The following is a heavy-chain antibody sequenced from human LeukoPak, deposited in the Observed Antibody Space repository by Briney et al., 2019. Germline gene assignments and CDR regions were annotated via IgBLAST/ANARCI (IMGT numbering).Heavy chain of an antibody. D-gene: IGHD5-24*01. J-gene: IGHJ4*02. V-gene: IGHV3-30*02. CDR3: VKSGYNRFDY. CDR1: GLTFSGSG. CDR2: IQYDGSPK. Sequence: GGSLRLSCVMSGLTFSGSGTHWVRQAPGKGLEWVTFIQYDGSPKYYTDSVKGRFTISRDNSKNTLYLQMNSLRAEDTAVYFCVKSGYNRFDYWGQGTLVTVSS.